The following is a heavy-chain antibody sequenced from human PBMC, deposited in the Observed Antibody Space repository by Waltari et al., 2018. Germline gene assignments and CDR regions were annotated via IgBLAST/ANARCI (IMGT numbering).Heavy chain of an antibody. J-gene: IGHJ5*02. D-gene: IGHD1-7*01. V-gene: IGHV1-2*02. CDR3: AREGVAGTSFQGWFDP. Sequence: QVQLVQSGAEVKKPGASVKVSCKASGYTFTGYYMPWVRQAPGQGLEWMGWINPNSGGTNYAQKFQGRVTMTRDTSISTAYMELSRLRSDDTAVYYCAREGVAGTSFQGWFDPWGQGTLVTVSS. CDR2: INPNSGGT. CDR1: GYTFTGYY.